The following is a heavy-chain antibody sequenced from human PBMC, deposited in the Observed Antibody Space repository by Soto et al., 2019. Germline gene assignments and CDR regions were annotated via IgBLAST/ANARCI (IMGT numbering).Heavy chain of an antibody. J-gene: IGHJ5*02. CDR2: IIPILGIA. CDR3: ARDILTGYYTESAWFDP. Sequence: SVKVSCKASGGTFSSYTISWVRQAPGQGLEWMGRIIPILGIANYAQKFQGRVTITADKSTSTAYMELSSLRSEDTAVYYCARDILTGYYTESAWFDPWGQGTLVTVSS. D-gene: IGHD3-9*01. CDR1: GGTFSSYT. V-gene: IGHV1-69*04.